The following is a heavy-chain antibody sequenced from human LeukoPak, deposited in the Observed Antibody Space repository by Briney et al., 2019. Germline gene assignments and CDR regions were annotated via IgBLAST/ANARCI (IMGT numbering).Heavy chain of an antibody. CDR3: ARQGGIAARQYYYGMDV. CDR1: GGSIGSYY. Sequence: PSETLSLTCTVSGGSIGSYYWSWIRQPPGKGLEWIRYIYYSGSTNYNPSLKSRLTISVDTSKKQFSLKLSSVTAADTAMYYCARQGGIAARQYYYGMDVWGQGTTVTVSS. J-gene: IGHJ6*02. CDR2: IYYSGST. D-gene: IGHD6-6*01. V-gene: IGHV4-59*08.